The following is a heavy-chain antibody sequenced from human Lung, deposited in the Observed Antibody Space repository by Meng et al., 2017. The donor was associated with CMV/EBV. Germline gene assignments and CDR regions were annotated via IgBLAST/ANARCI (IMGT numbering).Heavy chain of an antibody. V-gene: IGHV1-18*01. D-gene: IGHD2-2*01. J-gene: IGHJ5*02. Sequence: SVXVSXXASGYSFTDYGISWVRQAPGQGLEWVGWISPYDGDTNYARKLQGRVTMTTDTSTTTAYMELRSLRSDDTAVYYCARDLEYCGSTTCYEDCFDPWGQGTXVTVAS. CDR2: ISPYDGDT. CDR3: ARDLEYCGSTTCYEDCFDP. CDR1: GYSFTDYG.